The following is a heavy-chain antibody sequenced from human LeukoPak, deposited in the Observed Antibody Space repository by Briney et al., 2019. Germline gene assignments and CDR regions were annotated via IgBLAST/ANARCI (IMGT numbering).Heavy chain of an antibody. CDR1: GYTFTGYY. CDR3: ARGSGWYTGMDY. J-gene: IGHJ4*02. V-gene: IGHV1-2*02. D-gene: IGHD6-19*01. CDR2: INLNTGGT. Sequence: GASVKVSCKASGYTFTGYYMHWVRQAPGHGLEWMGWINLNTGGTSYAQKFQGRVTMTRDTSIATAYMDLTRLTSDDTAVYYCARGSGWYTGMDYWGQGTLVTVSS.